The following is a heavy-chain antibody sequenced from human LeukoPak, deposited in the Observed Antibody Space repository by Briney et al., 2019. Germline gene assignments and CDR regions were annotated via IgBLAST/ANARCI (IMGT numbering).Heavy chain of an antibody. CDR1: GYTFSSYY. D-gene: IGHD4-23*01. V-gene: IGHV1-46*01. J-gene: IGHJ4*02. CDR3: ARDFAADYGGNGHDY. CDR2: INPSCGST. Sequence: ASETVSCNASGYTFSSYYMHWVRQAPGHGLEWMGIINPSCGSTSYAQKFQGRVTMTRYMSTSTVYMELSSLRSEDTAVHYCARDFAADYGGNGHDYWGQGTLVTVSS.